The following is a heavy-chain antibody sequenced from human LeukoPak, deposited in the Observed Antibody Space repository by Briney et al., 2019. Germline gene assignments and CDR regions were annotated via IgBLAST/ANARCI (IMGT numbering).Heavy chain of an antibody. CDR3: STDFGDSSGWYRF. D-gene: IGHD6-19*01. V-gene: IGHV4-61*09. J-gene: IGHJ4*02. Sequence: SETLSLTCTVSGASINSGSYYWRWIRQPAGKVLGFIAHFYSSGSTNYNPALKSRVSISVDPSKNQFSLEVTSVTAADTAVYYCSTDFGDSSGWYRFWGQGTLVAVSS. CDR2: FYSSGST. CDR1: GASINSGSYY.